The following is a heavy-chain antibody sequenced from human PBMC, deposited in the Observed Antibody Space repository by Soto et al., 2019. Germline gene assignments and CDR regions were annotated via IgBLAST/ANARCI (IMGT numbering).Heavy chain of an antibody. J-gene: IGHJ6*02. Sequence: QVQVVESGGGVVQPGRSLSRSCAASGFTFSSYAMHWVRQAPGKGLEWVALISYDGSNKYYADSVKVRFAISRDNSKNTLYLHMNSLRAEDTAVYYCARMGLLHGMDVWGQGTTVTVSS. V-gene: IGHV3-30*09. CDR3: ARMGLLHGMDV. D-gene: IGHD2-15*01. CDR2: ISYDGSNK. CDR1: GFTFSSYA.